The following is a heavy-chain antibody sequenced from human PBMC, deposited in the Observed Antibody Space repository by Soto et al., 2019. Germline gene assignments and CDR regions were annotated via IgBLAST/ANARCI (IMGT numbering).Heavy chain of an antibody. D-gene: IGHD3-22*01. V-gene: IGHV3-30-3*01. CDR2: ISYDGDNQ. CDR1: GFSFSHYA. Sequence: LRLSCAASGFSFSHYAMHWVRQPPGKGLEWVALISYDGDNQYFTDSVRGRFTISRDNSKTAVYLEMNNLRLDDTATYYCVSPHSDSSNAFDLWGQGTLVTVSS. J-gene: IGHJ5*02. CDR3: VSPHSDSSNAFDL.